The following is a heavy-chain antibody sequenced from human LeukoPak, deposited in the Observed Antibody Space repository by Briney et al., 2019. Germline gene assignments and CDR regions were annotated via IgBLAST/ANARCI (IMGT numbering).Heavy chain of an antibody. D-gene: IGHD3-3*01. V-gene: IGHV3-30-3*01. J-gene: IGHJ4*02. CDR3: ARDGNYDFWSGPPIH. CDR1: GFTFSSYA. CDR2: ISYDGSNK. Sequence: PGRSLRLSCAASGFTFSSYAMHWVRQAPGKGLEWVAVISYDGSNKYYADSVKGRFTISRDNSKNTLYLQMNSLRAEDTAVYYCARDGNYDFWSGPPIHWGQGTLVTVSS.